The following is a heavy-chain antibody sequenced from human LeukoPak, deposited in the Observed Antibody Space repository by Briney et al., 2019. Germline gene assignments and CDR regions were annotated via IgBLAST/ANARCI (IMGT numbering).Heavy chain of an antibody. D-gene: IGHD3-10*01. CDR3: ARAGGSGDAFDI. CDR2: IYYSGST. Sequence: SETLSLTCTVSGGSISSYNWSWIRQPPGKGLEWIGYIYYSGSTNYNPSLKSRVTISVDTSKNQFSLKLGSVTAADTAVYYCARAGGSGDAFDIWGQGTMVTVSS. J-gene: IGHJ3*02. V-gene: IGHV4-59*01. CDR1: GGSISSYN.